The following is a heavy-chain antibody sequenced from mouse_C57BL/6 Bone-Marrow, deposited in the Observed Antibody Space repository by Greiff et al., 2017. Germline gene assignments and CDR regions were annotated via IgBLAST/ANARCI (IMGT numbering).Heavy chain of an antibody. Sequence: QVQLKQPGPGLVQPSQSLSITCTVSGFSLTSYGVHWVRQSPGQGLEWLGVIWRGGSTAHYAAFISRLGISKENSNTHVFFKMNSRQADDAAIVYCARNWGYYPGYFDVWGTGTTLTVSS. D-gene: IGHD2-3*01. J-gene: IGHJ1*03. CDR3: ARNWGYYPGYFDV. CDR1: GFSLTSYG. V-gene: IGHV2-2*01. CDR2: IWRGGST.